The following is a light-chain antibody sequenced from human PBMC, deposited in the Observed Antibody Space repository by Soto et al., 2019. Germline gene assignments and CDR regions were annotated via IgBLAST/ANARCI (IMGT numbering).Light chain of an antibody. J-gene: IGKJ1*01. CDR3: HRYGSSQT. CDR2: GAS. V-gene: IGKV3-20*01. Sequence: EIVLTQSRGTLSLSPGERATLSCRASQTVGSSSLAWFQHRPGQAPILHVDGASTRATGIPYSVSGSGSGIDFTLTISRLEPEDFAVYYWHRYGSSQTFGQGTKVDIK. CDR1: QTVGSSS.